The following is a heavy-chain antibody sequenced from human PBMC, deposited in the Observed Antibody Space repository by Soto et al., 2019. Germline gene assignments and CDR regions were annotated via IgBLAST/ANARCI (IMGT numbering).Heavy chain of an antibody. CDR2: MNPNSGNT. V-gene: IGHV1-8*01. D-gene: IGHD1-7*01. J-gene: IGHJ6*02. Sequence: QVQLVQSGAEVKKPGASVKVSCKASGYTFTSYDINWVRQATGQGLEWMGWMNPNSGNTGYAQKFHGRVTMTRNTSISTAYMELSRLRSEDTAVYYCASRAGTTYYYYYGMDVWGQGTTVTVSS. CDR3: ASRAGTTYYYYYGMDV. CDR1: GYTFTSYD.